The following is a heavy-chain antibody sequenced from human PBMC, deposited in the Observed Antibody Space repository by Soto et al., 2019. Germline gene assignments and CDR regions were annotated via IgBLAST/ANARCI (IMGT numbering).Heavy chain of an antibody. D-gene: IGHD3-16*01. J-gene: IGHJ4*02. CDR3: ASVRANYDPNYYFDY. V-gene: IGHV1-69*13. Sequence: GASVKVSCKASGGTFSSYAISWVRQAPGQGLEWMGGIIPIFGTANYAQKFQGRVTITADESTSTAYMELSSLRSEDTAVYYCASVRANYDPNYYFDYWGQGTLVTVSS. CDR2: IIPIFGTA. CDR1: GGTFSSYA.